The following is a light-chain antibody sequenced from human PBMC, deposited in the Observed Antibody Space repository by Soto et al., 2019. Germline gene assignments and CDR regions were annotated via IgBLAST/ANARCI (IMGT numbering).Light chain of an antibody. CDR1: QGIRND. Sequence: IQMCHSPSSLSASVRDRVTITCRASQGIRNDLGWYQQKPGKAPKLLIYAASSLQSGVPSRFSGSGSGTDFTLTISSLQPEDFATYYCQQCFSTPWAFGQGTKVDIK. CDR3: QQCFSTPWA. CDR2: AAS. V-gene: IGKV1-6*01. J-gene: IGKJ1*01.